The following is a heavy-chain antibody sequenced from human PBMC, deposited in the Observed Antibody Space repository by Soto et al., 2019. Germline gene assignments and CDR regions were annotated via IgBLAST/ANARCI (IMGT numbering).Heavy chain of an antibody. Sequence: QVQLVQSGAEVKKPGASVKVSCKASGYTFAGYAMHWVRQAPGQRLEWMGWINGGNGYTKYSQKCQGRVTITRDTSASTAYMELSSLTSEDTAVYYCARGLYSNPHFDYWGQGTLVTVSS. V-gene: IGHV1-3*01. J-gene: IGHJ4*02. D-gene: IGHD4-4*01. CDR1: GYTFAGYA. CDR3: ARGLYSNPHFDY. CDR2: INGGNGYT.